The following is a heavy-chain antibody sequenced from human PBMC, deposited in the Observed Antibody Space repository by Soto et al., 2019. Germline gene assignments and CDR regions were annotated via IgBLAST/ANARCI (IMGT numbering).Heavy chain of an antibody. V-gene: IGHV4-61*01. CDR3: ARAPDYPDAFDI. CDR2: IYYSGST. D-gene: IGHD3-10*01. Sequence: QVQLQESGPGLVKPSETLSLTCTVSGGSVSSGSYYWSWIRQPPGKGLEWIGYIYYSGSTNYNPSLKSRVTISVDTSKNQFSLKLSSVTAADTAVYYCARAPDYPDAFDIWGQGTMVTVSS. J-gene: IGHJ3*02. CDR1: GGSVSSGSYY.